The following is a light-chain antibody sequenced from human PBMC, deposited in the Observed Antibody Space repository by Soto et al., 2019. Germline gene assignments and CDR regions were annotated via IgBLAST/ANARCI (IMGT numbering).Light chain of an antibody. CDR2: AAS. CDR3: QQHGNSITWM. J-gene: IGKJ1*01. CDR1: QSVTNNY. Sequence: EVVLTQSPGTVSLSPGERATLSCRASQSVTNNYLAWYQQKAGQAPRLLIYAASSRATGIPVRFSGSGSGREFTLRGSRRGAEGCAVSDCQQHGNSITWMCGQGNKVEIK. V-gene: IGKV3-20*01.